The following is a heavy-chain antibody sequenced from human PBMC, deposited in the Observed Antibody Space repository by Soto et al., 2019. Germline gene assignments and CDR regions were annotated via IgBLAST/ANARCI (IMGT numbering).Heavy chain of an antibody. CDR1: GYTFTSYY. CDR3: VSDMTFGDDYGGFDN. J-gene: IGHJ4*02. Sequence: QVQLVQSGAVVKNPGASVKVSCKASGYTFTSYYMHWVRQAPGQVLEWMGIINPSGGSTSYAQKFQAKVTMNRDTASCTVYMELSSKRSEDTAVNSSVSDMTFGDDYGGFDNRGQGTLVTVSS. V-gene: IGHV1-46*01. D-gene: IGHD5-12*01. CDR2: INPSGGST.